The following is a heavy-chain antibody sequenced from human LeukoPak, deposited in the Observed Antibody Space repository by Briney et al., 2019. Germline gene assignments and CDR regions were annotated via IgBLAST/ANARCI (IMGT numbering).Heavy chain of an antibody. CDR2: ISSSSSYI. J-gene: IGHJ6*03. D-gene: IGHD3-10*01. CDR3: ARDLLGYNYHYMDV. V-gene: IGHV3-21*01. Sequence: PGGSLRLSCAASGFTFSSYNMNWVRQAPGKGLEWVSSISSSSSYIYYADSVKGRFTISRDNAKNSLYLQMNSPRAEDTAVYYCARDLLGYNYHYMDVWGKGTTVTVSS. CDR1: GFTFSSYN.